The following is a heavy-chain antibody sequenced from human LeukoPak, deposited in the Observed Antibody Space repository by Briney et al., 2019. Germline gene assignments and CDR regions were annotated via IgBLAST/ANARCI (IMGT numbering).Heavy chain of an antibody. CDR1: GGSIRSSYYY. CDR3: ARGREPKVAVIDY. Sequence: NPSETLSLTCTVSGGSIRSSYYYWGWIRQPPGKGLEWIGSIYDSGSTNYNPSLKSRVTMSVDTSKNQFSLKLSSVTAADTAVYYCARGREPKVAVIDYWGQGTLVTVSS. D-gene: IGHD1-26*01. CDR2: IYDSGST. J-gene: IGHJ4*02. V-gene: IGHV4-39*07.